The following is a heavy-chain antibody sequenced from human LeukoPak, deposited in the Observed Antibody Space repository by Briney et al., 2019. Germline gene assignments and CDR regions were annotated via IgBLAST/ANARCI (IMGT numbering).Heavy chain of an antibody. D-gene: IGHD3-3*01. J-gene: IGHJ4*02. CDR2: IYISGST. Sequence: SETLSLTCTVSGDSISSGSYSWSWIRQPAGKGLEWIGRIYISGSTNYNPSLKSRVTISVDAYKKQFSLKLSSVTAADTAVYYCARESVYDFWSGYHYFDYWGQGTLVTVSS. V-gene: IGHV4-61*02. CDR3: ARESVYDFWSGYHYFDY. CDR1: GDSISSGSYS.